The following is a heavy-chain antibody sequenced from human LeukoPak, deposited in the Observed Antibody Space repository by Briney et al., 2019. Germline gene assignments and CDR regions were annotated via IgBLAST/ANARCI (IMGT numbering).Heavy chain of an antibody. J-gene: IGHJ4*02. CDR2: INHSGST. CDR3: ARGTGDSCKD. Sequence: SETLSLTCAVYGGSFSVYYWSWIRQPPGKGLEWIGEINHSGSTNYNPSLKSRVTISVDTSKNQFSLKLSSVTPEDTAVYYCARGTGDSCKDWGLGTLVTVSS. D-gene: IGHD3-22*01. CDR1: GGSFSVYY. V-gene: IGHV4-34*01.